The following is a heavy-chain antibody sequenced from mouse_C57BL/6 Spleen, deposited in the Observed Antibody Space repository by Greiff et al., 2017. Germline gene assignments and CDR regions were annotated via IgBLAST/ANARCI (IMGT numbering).Heavy chain of an antibody. V-gene: IGHV2-9-1*01. D-gene: IGHD1-1*01. CDR1: GFSLTSYA. Sequence: VNLVESGPGLVAPSPSLSITCTVSGFSLTSYAISWVRQPPGKGLEWLGVIWTGGGTNYNSALKSRLSISKDNSKSQVFLKMNSLQTDDTARYYCARIYGSSYAYFDVWGTGTTVTVSS. CDR2: IWTGGGT. J-gene: IGHJ1*03. CDR3: ARIYGSSYAYFDV.